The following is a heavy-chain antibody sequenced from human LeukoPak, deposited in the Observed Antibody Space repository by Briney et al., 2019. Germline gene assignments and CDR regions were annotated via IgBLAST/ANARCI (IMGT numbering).Heavy chain of an antibody. CDR2: INSVVNST. D-gene: IGHD7-27*01. Sequence: GGSLRLSCTASGFTFSSYWMHWVRQAPGKGLVWVSRINSVVNSTSYADSVKGRFTISRDNSKNTLYLQMNSLRAEDTAVYYCAKDPGFDYWGQGTLVTVSS. V-gene: IGHV3-74*01. CDR1: GFTFSSYW. J-gene: IGHJ4*02. CDR3: AKDPGFDY.